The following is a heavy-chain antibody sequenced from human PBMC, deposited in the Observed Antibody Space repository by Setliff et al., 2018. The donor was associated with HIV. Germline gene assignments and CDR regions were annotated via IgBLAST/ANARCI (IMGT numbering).Heavy chain of an antibody. D-gene: IGHD3-16*01. Sequence: LRLSCAASGFTFSNYSMNWVRQAPGKGLEWVSSISYNSHYIYYADSVKGRFTISRDNAKNSLYLQMNSLRAEKTAVYYCARDGGGLGVYWGQGTLVTVSS. CDR1: GFTFSNYS. CDR2: ISYNSHYI. J-gene: IGHJ4*02. CDR3: ARDGGGLGVY. V-gene: IGHV3-21*01.